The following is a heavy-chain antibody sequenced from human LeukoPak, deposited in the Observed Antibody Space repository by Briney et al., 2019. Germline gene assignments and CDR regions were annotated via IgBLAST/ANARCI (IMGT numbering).Heavy chain of an antibody. J-gene: IGHJ6*02. CDR2: INPSGGST. Sequence: EASVKVSCKASGYTFTSYYMHWVRQAPGQGLEWMGIINPSGGSTSYAQKFQGRATMTRDTSTSTVYMELSSLRSEDTAVYYCAREDGLEQQLAPYYYGMDVWGQGTTVTVSS. D-gene: IGHD6-13*01. V-gene: IGHV1-46*01. CDR1: GYTFTSYY. CDR3: AREDGLEQQLAPYYYGMDV.